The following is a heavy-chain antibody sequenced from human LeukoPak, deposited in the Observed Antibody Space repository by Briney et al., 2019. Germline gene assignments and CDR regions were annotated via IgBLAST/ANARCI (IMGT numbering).Heavy chain of an antibody. J-gene: IGHJ4*02. Sequence: GGSLRLSCAAAGFTFSNHWMHWVRQAPGKGLMWVSRINRGGSRTDYADSVKGRFTISRDDAKNTLYLQLNSLRAEDTAVYFCARGGSDTAMAHDYWGQGTLVTVSS. D-gene: IGHD5-18*01. V-gene: IGHV3-74*01. CDR3: ARGGSDTAMAHDY. CDR1: GFTFSNHW. CDR2: INRGGSRT.